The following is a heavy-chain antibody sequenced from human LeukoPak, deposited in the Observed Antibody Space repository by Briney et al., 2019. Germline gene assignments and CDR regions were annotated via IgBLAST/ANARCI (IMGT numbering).Heavy chain of an antibody. CDR1: GVSISRFY. CDR2: IYSGVPT. V-gene: IGHV4-4*09. J-gene: IGHJ4*02. D-gene: IGHD1-1*01. Sequence: PSETLSLTCATSGVSISRFYWSWVRQPPGKGLEWIGNIYSGVPTYFNPSLKSRVIISVDTSKNQFSLNLTSVTAADTAMYYCVQTTGWPGFDYWGQGILVTVSS. CDR3: VQTTGWPGFDY.